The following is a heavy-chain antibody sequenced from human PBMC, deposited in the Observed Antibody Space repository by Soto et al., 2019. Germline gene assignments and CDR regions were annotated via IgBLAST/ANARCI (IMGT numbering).Heavy chain of an antibody. J-gene: IGHJ6*02. CDR1: RFAFSNSW. V-gene: IGHV3-7*03. Sequence: EVQLVESGGGLVQPGESLRLSCAASRFAFSNSWLTWVRQAPGNGLEWVANIKQDGSEKFYVDSVKGRFTISRDNAKNSGYLQMNSLRGEDTAVYYCASNSSGSAMDVWGPGTTVTVSS. D-gene: IGHD3-22*01. CDR2: IKQDGSEK. CDR3: ASNSSGSAMDV.